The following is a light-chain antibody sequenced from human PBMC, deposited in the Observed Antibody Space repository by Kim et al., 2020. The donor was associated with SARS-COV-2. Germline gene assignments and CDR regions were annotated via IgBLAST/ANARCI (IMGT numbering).Light chain of an antibody. CDR2: GNS. J-gene: IGLJ1*01. Sequence: VTISCTRSSSNIGAGYDVHWYQQLPGTAPKLLIYGNSNRPSGVPDRFSGSKSGTSASLAITGLQAEDEADYYCQSYDSSLSGSYVFGTGTKVTVL. CDR3: QSYDSSLSGSYV. V-gene: IGLV1-40*01. CDR1: SSNIGAGYD.